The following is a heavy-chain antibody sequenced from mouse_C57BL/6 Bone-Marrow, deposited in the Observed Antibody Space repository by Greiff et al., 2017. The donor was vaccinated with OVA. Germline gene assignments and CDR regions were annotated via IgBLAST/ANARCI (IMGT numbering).Heavy chain of an antibody. Sequence: EVKVVESEGGLVQPGSSMKLSCTASGFTFSDYYMAWVRQVPEKGLEWVANINSDGSNTYYLAPLKSRFIISRDKAKNLLYLQMSRQKSEDTATYDCARDYYGSSERGYFDVWGTGTTVTVSS. CDR2: INSDGSNT. V-gene: IGHV5-16*01. J-gene: IGHJ1*03. CDR3: ARDYYGSSERGYFDV. D-gene: IGHD1-1*01. CDR1: GFTFSDYY.